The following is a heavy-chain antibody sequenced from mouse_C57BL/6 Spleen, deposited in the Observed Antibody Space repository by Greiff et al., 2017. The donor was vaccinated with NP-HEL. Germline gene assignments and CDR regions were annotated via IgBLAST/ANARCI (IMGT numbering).Heavy chain of an antibody. CDR3: LRGYAMDD. CDR2: INPSTGGT. J-gene: IGHJ4*01. CDR1: GYSFTGYY. Sequence: VQLKQSGPELVKPGASVKISCKASGYSFTGYYMNWVKQSPEKSLEWIGEINPSTGGTTYNQKFKAKATLTVDKSSSTAYMQLKSLTSEDSAVYYCLRGYAMDDWGQGTSVTVSS. V-gene: IGHV1-42*01. D-gene: IGHD3-2*02.